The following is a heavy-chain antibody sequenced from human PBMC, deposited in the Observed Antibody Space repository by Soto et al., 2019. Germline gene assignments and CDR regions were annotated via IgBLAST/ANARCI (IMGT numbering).Heavy chain of an antibody. D-gene: IGHD6-6*01. J-gene: IGHJ5*02. CDR1: GGSISSYY. Sequence: SETLSLTCTVSGGSISSYYWSWIRQPPGKGLEWIGYIYYSGSTNYNPSLKSRVTISVDTSKNQFSLKLSSVTAADTAVYYCARDAPSIAASHNWFDPWGQGTLVTVSS. V-gene: IGHV4-59*01. CDR3: ARDAPSIAASHNWFDP. CDR2: IYYSGST.